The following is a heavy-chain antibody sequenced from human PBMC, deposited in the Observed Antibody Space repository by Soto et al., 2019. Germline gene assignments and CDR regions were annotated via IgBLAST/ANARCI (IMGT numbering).Heavy chain of an antibody. CDR1: GFTFSSYA. V-gene: IGHV3-30-3*01. CDR3: ARDLHYYDSSGYYYGPGFDY. CDR2: ISYDGSNK. Sequence: QVQLVESGGGVVQPGRSLRLSCAASGFTFSSYAMHWVRQAPGKGLEWVAVISYDGSNKYYADSVKGRFTISRDNSKNTLYLQMYSLRAEDTAVYYCARDLHYYDSSGYYYGPGFDYWGQGTLVTVSS. D-gene: IGHD3-22*01. J-gene: IGHJ4*02.